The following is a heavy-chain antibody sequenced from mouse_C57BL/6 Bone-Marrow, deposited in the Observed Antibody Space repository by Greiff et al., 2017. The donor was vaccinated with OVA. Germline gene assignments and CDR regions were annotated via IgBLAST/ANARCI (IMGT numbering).Heavy chain of an antibody. CDR2: IHPNSGST. V-gene: IGHV1-64*01. Sequence: QVQLQQPGAELVKPGASVKLSCKASGYTFTSYWMHWVKQRPGQGLEWIGMIHPNSGSTNYNEKFKSKATLTVDKSSSTAYMQLSSLTSEDSAVYYCARGTQLGRAMDYWGQGTSVTVSS. D-gene: IGHD4-1*02. CDR1: GYTFTSYW. J-gene: IGHJ4*01. CDR3: ARGTQLGRAMDY.